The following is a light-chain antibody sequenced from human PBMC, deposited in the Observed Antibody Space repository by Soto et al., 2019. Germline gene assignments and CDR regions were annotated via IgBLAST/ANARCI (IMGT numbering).Light chain of an antibody. J-gene: IGKJ2*01. CDR1: QSVSSSY. Sequence: IVLTQSPGTLSLSPGERATLSCRASQSVSSSYLAWYQQKPGQAPRLLIYGASSRATGIPDRFSGSGSGTDFTLTISRLEPEDVAVYYCQHSRTFGQGTKLEIK. CDR3: QHSRT. CDR2: GAS. V-gene: IGKV3-20*01.